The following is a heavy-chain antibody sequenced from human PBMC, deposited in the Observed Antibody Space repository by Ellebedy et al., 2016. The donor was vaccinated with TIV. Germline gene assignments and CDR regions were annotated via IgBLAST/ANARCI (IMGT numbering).Heavy chain of an antibody. J-gene: IGHJ6*02. Sequence: GESLKISCAVSGFTVSTNYLSWVRQAPGKGLEWVSTIYGDGTTYHADSVRGRITISRDNSKNTLYLQMKSLRADDTAVYYCANNWVVRGEGWNNGMDIWGQGTTVTVSS. V-gene: IGHV3-66*01. D-gene: IGHD3-10*01. CDR3: ANNWVVRGEGWNNGMDI. CDR2: IYGDGTT. CDR1: GFTVSTNY.